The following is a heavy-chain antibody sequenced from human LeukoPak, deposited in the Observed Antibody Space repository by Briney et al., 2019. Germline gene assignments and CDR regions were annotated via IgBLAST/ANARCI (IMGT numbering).Heavy chain of an antibody. CDR1: GGSFSGYY. J-gene: IGHJ4*02. CDR3: ATRRWRPTTYY. V-gene: IGHV4-34*01. Sequence: SETLSLTCAVYGGSFSGYYWSWIRQPPGKGLEWIGEINHSGSTNYNPSLKSRVTISVDTSKNQFSLKLSSVTAADTAVYYCATRRWRPTTYYWGQETLVTVSS. CDR2: INHSGST. D-gene: IGHD4-23*01.